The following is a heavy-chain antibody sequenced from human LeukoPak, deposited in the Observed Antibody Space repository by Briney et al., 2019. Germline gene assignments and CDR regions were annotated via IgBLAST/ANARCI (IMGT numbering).Heavy chain of an antibody. J-gene: IGHJ4*02. CDR1: GGSFSGYY. Sequence: SETLSLTCAVYGGSFSGYYWSWIRQPPGKGLEWIGEINHSGSTNYNPSLKSRVTISVDTSKNRFSLKLSSVTAADTAVYYCARGRRPIVATIGGYWGQGTLVTVSS. D-gene: IGHD5-12*01. CDR3: ARGRRPIVATIGGY. CDR2: INHSGST. V-gene: IGHV4-34*01.